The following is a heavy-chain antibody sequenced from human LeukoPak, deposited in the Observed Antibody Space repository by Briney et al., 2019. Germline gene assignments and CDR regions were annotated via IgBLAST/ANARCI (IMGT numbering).Heavy chain of an antibody. CDR3: TSSGYCSGGSCYATAEDAPYYYYYMDV. CDR1: GFTFSGSA. J-gene: IGHJ6*03. D-gene: IGHD2-15*01. CDR2: IRSKANSYAT. V-gene: IGHV3-73*01. Sequence: PGGSLRLSCAASGFTFSGSAMHWVRQASGKGLEWVGRIRSKANSYATAYAASVKGRFTISRDDSKNTAYLQMNSLKTEDTAVYYCTSSGYCSGGSCYATAEDAPYYYYYMDVWGKGTTVTVSS.